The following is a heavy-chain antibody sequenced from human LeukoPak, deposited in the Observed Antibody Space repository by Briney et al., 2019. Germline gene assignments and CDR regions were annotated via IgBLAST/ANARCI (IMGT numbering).Heavy chain of an antibody. J-gene: IGHJ6*02. CDR2: IRSKANSYAT. CDR3: TRPVTTDYYYYGMDV. V-gene: IGHV3-73*01. Sequence: GGSLRLSCAASGFTFSGSAMHWVRQASGKGLEWVGRIRSKANSYATAYAASVKGRFTISRDDSKNTAYLQMNSPKTKDTAVYYCTRPVTTDYYYYGMDVWGQGTTVTVSS. CDR1: GFTFSGSA. D-gene: IGHD4-11*01.